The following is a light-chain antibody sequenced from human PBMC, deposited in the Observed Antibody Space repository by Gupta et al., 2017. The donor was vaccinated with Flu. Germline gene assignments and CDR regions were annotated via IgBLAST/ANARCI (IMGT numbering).Light chain of an antibody. J-gene: IGLJ1*01. Sequence: QSVLPQPPSVSGAPGQRVTLSCTGTTSNIGAGYDVKWYQHLPETAPKLLIYGNFDRPSGVPDRFSGSKSGISASLAITGLQADDEAYYCQSFDSGLNAYVFGTGTKVTVL. CDR3: QSFDSGLNAYV. V-gene: IGLV1-40*01. CDR2: GNF. CDR1: TSNIGAGYD.